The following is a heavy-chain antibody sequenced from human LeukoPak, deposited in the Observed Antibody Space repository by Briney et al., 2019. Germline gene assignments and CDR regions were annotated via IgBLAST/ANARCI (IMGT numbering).Heavy chain of an antibody. Sequence: KPGGSLRLSCVASRFAFSQAWMRWVRQAPGKGREWVGRIKSESDGGTTDYAAPVKGRFTISRDDSKNTLFLQMNSLQTEDTAVYYCTTSGWFDHWGQGTLVTVSS. CDR1: RFAFSQAW. D-gene: IGHD1-26*01. V-gene: IGHV3-15*01. J-gene: IGHJ5*02. CDR2: IKSESDGGTT. CDR3: TTSGWFDH.